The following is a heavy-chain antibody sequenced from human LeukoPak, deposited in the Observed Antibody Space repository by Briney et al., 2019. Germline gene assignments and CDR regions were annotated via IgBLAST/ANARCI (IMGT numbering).Heavy chain of an antibody. D-gene: IGHD6-13*01. Sequence: PGGSLRLSCAASGFTFSSDAMSWVRQAPGKGLEWVSAISGSGGSTYYADSVKGRFTISRDNSKNTLYLQMNSLRAEDTAVYYCAKKGLGYSSSWYPHFDYWGQGTLVTVSS. J-gene: IGHJ4*02. CDR2: ISGSGGST. V-gene: IGHV3-23*01. CDR1: GFTFSSDA. CDR3: AKKGLGYSSSWYPHFDY.